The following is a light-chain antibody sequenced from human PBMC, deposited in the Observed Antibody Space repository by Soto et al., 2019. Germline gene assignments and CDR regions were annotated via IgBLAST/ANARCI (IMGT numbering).Light chain of an antibody. CDR1: HDISNY. J-gene: IGKJ4*01. Sequence: DIQMTQSPSTLSASVGDRFSITCRASHDISNYLNWYQQKPGKAPKLLIYDASNLETGVPSRFSGSGSGTDFTFTISSLQPEDIATYYCQQYDNLPLTFGGGTKVDIK. CDR3: QQYDNLPLT. CDR2: DAS. V-gene: IGKV1-33*01.